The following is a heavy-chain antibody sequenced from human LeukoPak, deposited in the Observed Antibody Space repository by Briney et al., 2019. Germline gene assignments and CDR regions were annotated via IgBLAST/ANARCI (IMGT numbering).Heavy chain of an antibody. J-gene: IGHJ4*02. Sequence: GGSLRLSCAASGFTFSNYRMHWVRQAPGKGLVWVSHINSDESITKSADSVKGRFTISRDNAKNTLYLQMNSLRAEDTAVYYCVAYDSSGYYNYWGQGTLVPVSS. D-gene: IGHD3-22*01. CDR3: VAYDSSGYYNY. CDR1: GFTFSNYR. CDR2: INSDESIT. V-gene: IGHV3-74*01.